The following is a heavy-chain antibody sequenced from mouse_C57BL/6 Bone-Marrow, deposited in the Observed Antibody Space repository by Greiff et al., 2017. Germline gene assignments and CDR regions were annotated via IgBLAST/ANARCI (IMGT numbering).Heavy chain of an antibody. CDR1: GYTFTSYW. Sequence: QVQLQQPGAELVKPGASVKMSCKASGYTFTSYWITWVKQRPGQGLEWIGDIYPGSGSTNYNEKFKSQATLTVDTSSSTAYMQLSSLTSEDAAVYYCASEGVYYGYDEGAGFAYWGQGTLVTVSA. D-gene: IGHD2-2*01. CDR3: ASEGVYYGYDEGAGFAY. V-gene: IGHV1-55*01. J-gene: IGHJ3*01. CDR2: IYPGSGST.